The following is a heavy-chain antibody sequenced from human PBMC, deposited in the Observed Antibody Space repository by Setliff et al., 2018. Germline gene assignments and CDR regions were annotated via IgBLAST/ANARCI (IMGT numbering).Heavy chain of an antibody. Sequence: ETLSLTCAVSGYSISNGFYWGWIRQSPVKGLEWIGSLFDGGSAYYSPSLKSRASISLDASKNQFALKLTSATAADTAVYYCARDPHYDPTYSLPGHAFDFWGQGIMVT. CDR3: ARDPHYDPTYSLPGHAFDF. CDR1: GYSISNGFY. J-gene: IGHJ3*01. CDR2: LFDGGSA. D-gene: IGHD3-22*01. V-gene: IGHV4-38-2*02.